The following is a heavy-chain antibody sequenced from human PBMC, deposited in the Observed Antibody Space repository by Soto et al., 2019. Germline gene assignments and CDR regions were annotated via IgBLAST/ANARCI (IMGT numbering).Heavy chain of an antibody. Sequence: ASETLSLTCTVSGGSISSGGHYWGWVRQHPGKGLEWIGYIYYSGSTYYNPSLKSRVTISVDTSKNQFSLELASVTAADTAVFYCARALVVQADHYYYGMDVWGQGTTVTVSS. CDR3: ARALVVQADHYYYGMDV. D-gene: IGHD2-2*01. J-gene: IGHJ6*02. CDR2: IYYSGST. V-gene: IGHV4-31*03. CDR1: GGSISSGGHY.